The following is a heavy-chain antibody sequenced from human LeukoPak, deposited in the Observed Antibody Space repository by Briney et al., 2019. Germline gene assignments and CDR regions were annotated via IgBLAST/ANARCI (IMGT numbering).Heavy chain of an antibody. V-gene: IGHV3-48*04. Sequence: PGGSLRLSCAASGFTFSNAWMNWVRQAPGKGLEWVSYMSSGGSTIYYADSVKGRFTISRDNAKNSLYLQMNSLRAEDTAVYYCARGPRVYFDYWGQGTLVTVSS. CDR3: ARGPRVYFDY. CDR1: GFTFSNAW. CDR2: MSSGGSTI. J-gene: IGHJ4*02.